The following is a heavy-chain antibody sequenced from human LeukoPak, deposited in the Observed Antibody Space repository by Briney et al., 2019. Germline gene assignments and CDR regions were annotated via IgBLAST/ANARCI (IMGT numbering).Heavy chain of an antibody. Sequence: ASVKVSCKASGYTFTSYDINSVRQATGQGLGWMGWVNPNSGHTGYAQKFQGRVTMTRNTSISTAYMELSSLSSEDTAVYYCARGAPGSYCSGGSCPYFDYWGQGTLVSVSS. D-gene: IGHD2-15*01. V-gene: IGHV1-8*01. CDR2: VNPNSGHT. J-gene: IGHJ4*02. CDR1: GYTFTSYD. CDR3: ARGAPGSYCSGGSCPYFDY.